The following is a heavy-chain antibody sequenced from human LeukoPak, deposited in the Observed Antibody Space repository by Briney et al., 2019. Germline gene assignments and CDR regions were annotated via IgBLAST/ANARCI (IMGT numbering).Heavy chain of an antibody. CDR1: GYTFANYG. J-gene: IGHJ4*02. D-gene: IGHD1-26*01. CDR3: ARAWELLPFDY. Sequence: GASVKVSCKTSGYTFANYGMHWVRQAPRQSLEWMGWINTGNGNTKSSQKFQDRVTLTRDTSASTAYMELNSLSSEDTAVYYCARAWELLPFDYWGQGTLVTVSS. V-gene: IGHV1-3*04. CDR2: INTGNGNT.